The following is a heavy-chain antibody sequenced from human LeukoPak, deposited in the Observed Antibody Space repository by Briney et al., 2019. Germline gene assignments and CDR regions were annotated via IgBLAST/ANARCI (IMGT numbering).Heavy chain of an antibody. CDR2: IHYSGST. J-gene: IGHJ4*02. D-gene: IGHD3-22*01. V-gene: IGHV4-59*01. CDR3: VSYDTVGRFEN. CDR1: GGSISSYY. Sequence: NPSETLSLTCTVSGGSISSYYWSWIRQPPGKGLEWIGYIHYSGSTNYNPSLKSRVTISIDTSKNQFSLKLSSVTAADTAVYYCVSYDTVGRFENWGQGTLVTVSS.